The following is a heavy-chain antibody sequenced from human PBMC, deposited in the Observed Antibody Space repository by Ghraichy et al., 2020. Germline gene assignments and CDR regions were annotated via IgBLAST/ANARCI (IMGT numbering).Heavy chain of an antibody. J-gene: IGHJ3*01. CDR3: VSETWVDAFDV. V-gene: IGHV3-7*01. Sequence: GGSLRLSCAASGFTISSKWMSWVRQAPGKGLEWVATIKQDGSVKYYVDSVKGRFTISRDNTKNSLYLQMNSLRVEDTALFYCVSETWVDAFDVWGRGTMVTVSS. CDR2: IKQDGSVK. CDR1: GFTISSKW.